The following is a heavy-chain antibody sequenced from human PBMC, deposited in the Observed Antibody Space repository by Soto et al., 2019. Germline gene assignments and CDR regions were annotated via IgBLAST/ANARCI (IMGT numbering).Heavy chain of an antibody. CDR2: ISSSSSYI. CDR3: ARDSPIAVAGHYYYGMDV. V-gene: IGHV3-21*01. J-gene: IGHJ6*02. D-gene: IGHD6-19*01. Sequence: LRLSCAASGFTFSSYSMNWVRQAPGKGLEWVSSISSSSSYIYYADSVKGRFTISRDNAKNSLYLQMNSLRAEDTAVYYCARDSPIAVAGHYYYGMDVWGQGXTVTVSS. CDR1: GFTFSSYS.